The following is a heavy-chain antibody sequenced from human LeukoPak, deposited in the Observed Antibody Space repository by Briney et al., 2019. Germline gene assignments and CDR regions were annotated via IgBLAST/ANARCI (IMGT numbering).Heavy chain of an antibody. CDR2: ISYDGSNK. CDR3: ARALVRLYILTGYIYYYYGMDV. J-gene: IGHJ6*02. D-gene: IGHD3-9*01. V-gene: IGHV3-30*04. CDR1: GFTFSSYA. Sequence: HPWGSLRPSCAASGFTFSSYAMHWVRQAPGKGLEWVAVISYDGSNKYYADTVKGRFTNSRDNAKNTLYLQMNSLRAEDTAVYYCARALVRLYILTGYIYYYYGMDVWGQGTTVTVSS.